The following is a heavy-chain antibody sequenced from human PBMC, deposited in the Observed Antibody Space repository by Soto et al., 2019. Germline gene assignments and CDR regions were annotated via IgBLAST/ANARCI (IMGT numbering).Heavy chain of an antibody. CDR3: ARHPLGSQVVPGGDV. V-gene: IGHV5-10-1*01. CDR1: GCSFTSYW. D-gene: IGHD2-2*01. Sequence: PGESLKISCKGSGCSFTSYWISWVRQMPGKGLEWMGRIDPSDSYTNYSPSFQGHVTISADKSISTAYLQWSSLKASDTAMYYCARHPLGSQVVPGGDVWGQGTTVTVSS. J-gene: IGHJ6*02. CDR2: IDPSDSYT.